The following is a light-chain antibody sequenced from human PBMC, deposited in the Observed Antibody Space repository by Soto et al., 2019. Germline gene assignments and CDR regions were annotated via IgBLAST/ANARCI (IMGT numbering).Light chain of an antibody. CDR2: FAS. V-gene: IGKV1D-16*01. J-gene: IGKJ5*01. CDR1: QDIGSH. Sequence: EVTPTKSSLSASVGDRVTITCRASQDIGSHLAWYQQKPEKAPKSLIYFASTLQSGVPSRFSASGSGTDFTLTISSLQPEDFATYYCQQSRSFPIPSGQGTRLEIK. CDR3: QQSRSFPIP.